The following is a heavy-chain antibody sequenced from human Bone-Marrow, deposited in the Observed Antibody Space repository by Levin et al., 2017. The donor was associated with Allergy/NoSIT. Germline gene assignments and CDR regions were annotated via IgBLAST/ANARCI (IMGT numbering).Heavy chain of an antibody. V-gene: IGHV4-59*12. Sequence: SETLSLTCTVSGGSISGYYWTWVRQSPGKGMEWIGYIYSSGKTNYNPSLKSRVTMSVDTSKNQLSLRLASVTAADTAVYYCARGLENDFWGQGTLVTVSS. D-gene: IGHD1-1*01. CDR3: ARGLENDF. CDR2: IYSSGKT. J-gene: IGHJ4*02. CDR1: GGSISGYY.